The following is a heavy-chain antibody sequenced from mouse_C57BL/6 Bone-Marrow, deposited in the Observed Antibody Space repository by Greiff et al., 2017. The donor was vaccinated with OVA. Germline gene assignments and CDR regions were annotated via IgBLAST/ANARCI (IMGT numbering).Heavy chain of an antibody. Sequence: VQLQQSGAELVKPGASVKLSCKASGYTFTSYWMQWVKQRPGQGLEWIGEIDPSDSYTNYNQKFKGKATLTVDTSSSTAYMQLSSLTSEDSAVYYCARQGGDYERYWYFDVWGTGTTVTVSS. D-gene: IGHD2-4*01. CDR1: GYTFTSYW. CDR2: IDPSDSYT. J-gene: IGHJ1*03. V-gene: IGHV1-50*01. CDR3: ARQGGDYERYWYFDV.